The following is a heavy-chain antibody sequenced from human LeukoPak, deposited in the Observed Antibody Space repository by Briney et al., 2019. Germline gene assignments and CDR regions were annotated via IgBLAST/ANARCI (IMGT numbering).Heavy chain of an antibody. D-gene: IGHD5-24*01. J-gene: IGHJ4*02. CDR3: AREFFFKMATIRGMFDY. CDR1: GFTFSSYG. Sequence: GGSLRLSCAASGFTFSSYGMHWVRQAPGKGLEWVAFIRYDGSNKYYADSVKGRFTISRDNAKNSLYLQMNSLRAEDTAVYYCAREFFFKMATIRGMFDYWGQGTLVTVSS. CDR2: IRYDGSNK. V-gene: IGHV3-30*02.